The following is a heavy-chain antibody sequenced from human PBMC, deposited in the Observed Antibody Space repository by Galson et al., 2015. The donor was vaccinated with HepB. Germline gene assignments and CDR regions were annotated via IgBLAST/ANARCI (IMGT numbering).Heavy chain of an antibody. Sequence: SLRLSCAASGFTFDDYGMSWVRQAPGQGLEWVSGINWNGGSTGYADSVKGRFTISRDNAKNSLYLQMNSLRAEDTALYYCARDSPRLEWYISLDYGMDGWGQGATVTVSS. V-gene: IGHV3-20*04. CDR1: GFTFDDYG. CDR3: ARDSPRLEWYISLDYGMDG. D-gene: IGHD3-3*01. J-gene: IGHJ6*02. CDR2: INWNGGST.